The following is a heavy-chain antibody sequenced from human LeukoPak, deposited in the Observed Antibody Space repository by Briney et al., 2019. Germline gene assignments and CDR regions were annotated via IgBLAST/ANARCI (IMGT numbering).Heavy chain of an antibody. CDR2: ISSSSSTI. D-gene: IGHD3-16*01. CDR3: AKDPYYGGGYFDY. Sequence: GGSLRLSCAASGFTFSSYSMNWVRQAPGKGLEWVSYISSSSSTIYYADSVKGRFTISRDNAKNSLYLQMNSLRAEDTAVYYCAKDPYYGGGYFDYWGQGALVTVSS. V-gene: IGHV3-48*04. J-gene: IGHJ4*02. CDR1: GFTFSSYS.